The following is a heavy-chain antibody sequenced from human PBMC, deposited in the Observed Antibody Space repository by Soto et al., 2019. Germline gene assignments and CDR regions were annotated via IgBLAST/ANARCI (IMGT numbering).Heavy chain of an antibody. J-gene: IGHJ4*02. CDR3: ARHTDIVSSTVYN. CDR1: GYSSSTSNW. D-gene: IGHD5-12*01. CDR2: IYYTGTT. V-gene: IGHV4-28*01. Sequence: PSETQSPTSAVSGYSSSTSNWWVWIRQPPGKGLEWKGYIYYTGTTYYNPTLTSEDKTSADTSKNQFSLKLSSLAAADTAVYYCARHTDIVSSTVYNWGQGILVTVS.